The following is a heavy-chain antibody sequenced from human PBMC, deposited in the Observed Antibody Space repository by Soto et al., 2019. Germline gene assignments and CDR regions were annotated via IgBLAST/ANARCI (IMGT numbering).Heavy chain of an antibody. CDR2: IYPGDSDT. Sequence: PGESLKICCKGSGYSFTSYWIGWVRQMPGKGLEWMGIIYPGDSDTRYSPSFQGQVTISADKSISTAYLQWSSLKASDTAMYYCARHHHLGAVPARAFDIWGQGTMVTVSS. J-gene: IGHJ3*02. CDR1: GYSFTSYW. CDR3: ARHHHLGAVPARAFDI. D-gene: IGHD6-19*01. V-gene: IGHV5-51*01.